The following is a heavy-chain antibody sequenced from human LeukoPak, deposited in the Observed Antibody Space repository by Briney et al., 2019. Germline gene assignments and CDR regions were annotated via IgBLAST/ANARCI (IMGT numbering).Heavy chain of an antibody. D-gene: IGHD2-2*01. CDR3: ARVGGDCRSTRCPFEP. V-gene: IGHV1-69*04. CDR1: GGTFSSYA. CDR2: IIPILGIA. Sequence: GASVKVSCKASGGTFSSYAISWVRHAPGQGLEWMGRIIPILGIANYAQKFQGRVTITADKSTSTAYMELSSLRSEDTAVYYCARVGGDCRSTRCPFEPWGQGTLVTVSS. J-gene: IGHJ5*02.